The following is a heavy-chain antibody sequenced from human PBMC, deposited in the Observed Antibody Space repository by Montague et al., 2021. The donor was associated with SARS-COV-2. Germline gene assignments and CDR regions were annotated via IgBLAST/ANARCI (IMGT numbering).Heavy chain of an antibody. CDR1: GGSISSASYF. CDR2: IHTSGSN. J-gene: IGHJ4*02. Sequence: TLSLTCTVSGGSISSASYFWSWIRQPAGKVLEWIGSIHTSGSNNYNPSLKSRLAISIDTSKDQFSLVFSSVTAADTAVYYCAGSHCGGDYYSGQGTLVTVSS. V-gene: IGHV4-61*02. D-gene: IGHD2-21*02. CDR3: AGSHCGGDYY.